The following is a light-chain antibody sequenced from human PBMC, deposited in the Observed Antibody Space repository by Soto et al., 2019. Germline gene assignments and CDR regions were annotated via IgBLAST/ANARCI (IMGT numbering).Light chain of an antibody. CDR3: SSYTSSSTLYV. Sequence: QSVLNQPASVSGSPGQSITISFTGTSSDVGGYNYVSWYQQHPGKAPKLMIYDVSNRPSGVSNRFSGSKSGNTASLTISGLQAEDEADYYCSSYTSSSTLYVFGTGTKVTVL. CDR2: DVS. CDR1: SSDVGGYNY. V-gene: IGLV2-14*01. J-gene: IGLJ1*01.